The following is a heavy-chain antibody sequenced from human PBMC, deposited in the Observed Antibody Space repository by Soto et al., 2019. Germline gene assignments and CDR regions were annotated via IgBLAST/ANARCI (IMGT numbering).Heavy chain of an antibody. CDR2: IYGDGTT. CDR3: ARGASSFDN. J-gene: IGHJ4*02. Sequence: PGGSLRLSCAASGISVGTNYLTWVRQAPGKGLEWVSFIYGDGTTYYADSVKGRFTISRDTSNNTLYLQMNSLRAEDTAVYYCARGASSFDNWGQGTLVTVSS. CDR1: GISVGTNY. V-gene: IGHV3-53*01.